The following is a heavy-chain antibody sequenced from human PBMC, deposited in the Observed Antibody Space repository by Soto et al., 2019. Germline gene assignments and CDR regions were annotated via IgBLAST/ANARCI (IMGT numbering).Heavy chain of an antibody. V-gene: IGHV3-48*01. Sequence: EAQLVESGGGLVQPGGSLRLSCAASGFSFSYYGMNWVRQAPGKGLEWVSYISTSSSNIYYADSVKGRFTISRDNAKNSLSLQMNSLRAADTAVYYCARETSTGNYYMDVWGKGTTVTVSS. J-gene: IGHJ6*03. CDR2: ISTSSSNI. CDR3: ARETSTGNYYMDV. D-gene: IGHD2-2*01. CDR1: GFSFSYYG.